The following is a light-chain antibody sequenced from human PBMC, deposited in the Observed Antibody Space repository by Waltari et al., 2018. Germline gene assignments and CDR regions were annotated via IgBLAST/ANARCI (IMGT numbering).Light chain of an antibody. Sequence: DIQMTQSPSSLSASVGDRVTITCRATQNINNFLNWYQQKPGKTTNLLIYTTSTLQSGVPSRFSGGGSGTDFTLTISSLQPEDFATYYCQQSSSTPFTFGPGTEVDIK. CDR3: QQSSSTPFT. CDR1: QNINNF. V-gene: IGKV1-39*01. J-gene: IGKJ3*01. CDR2: TTS.